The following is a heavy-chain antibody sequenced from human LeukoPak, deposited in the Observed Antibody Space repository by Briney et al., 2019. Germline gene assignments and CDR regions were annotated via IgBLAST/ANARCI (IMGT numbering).Heavy chain of an antibody. D-gene: IGHD3-22*01. V-gene: IGHV3-74*01. CDR3: ARDYYDSSGYYFYFDY. CDR2: MNSDGSST. J-gene: IGHJ4*02. Sequence: GGSLRLSCAASGFTFSSYWMHWVRQAPGKGLVWVSRMNSDGSSTSYADSVKGRFTISRDNAKNTLYLQMNSLRAEDTAVYYCARDYYDSSGYYFYFDYWGQGTLVTVSS. CDR1: GFTFSSYW.